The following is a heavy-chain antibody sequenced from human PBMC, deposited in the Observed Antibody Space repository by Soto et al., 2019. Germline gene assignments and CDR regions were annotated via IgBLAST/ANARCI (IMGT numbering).Heavy chain of an antibody. V-gene: IGHV3-73*02. D-gene: IGHD3-22*01. CDR2: IRSKPNNYAT. CDR1: GFTFSVSA. J-gene: IGHJ3*02. CDR3: ARHIGHDYYAGSGSNNAFDI. Sequence: EVQLVESGGGLVQPGGSLKLSCAASGFTFSVSAMHWVRQASGKGLEWVGRIRSKPNNYATAYAASVKGRFTISRDDSKNTAYLQINSLKTEDTAVFYCARHIGHDYYAGSGSNNAFDIWGQGTLVTVSS.